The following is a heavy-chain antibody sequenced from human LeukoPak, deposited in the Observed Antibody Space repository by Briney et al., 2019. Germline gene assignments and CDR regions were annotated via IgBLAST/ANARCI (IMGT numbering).Heavy chain of an antibody. CDR3: PRDPYFDAFDM. CDR1: AFICSSYW. Sequence: GGSLRLSCVASAFICSSYWRRWVRQAPGKGLGWVANVKDGGNEQYYVDSVRGRFTIFRDNAKNSLYLQMNSLRVEDTAVYYCPRDPYFDAFDMWGQGTMVTVSS. CDR2: VKDGGNEQ. D-gene: IGHD3-3*01. J-gene: IGHJ3*02. V-gene: IGHV3-7*01.